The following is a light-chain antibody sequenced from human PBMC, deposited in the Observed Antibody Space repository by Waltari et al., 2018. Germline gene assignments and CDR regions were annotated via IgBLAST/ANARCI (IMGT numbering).Light chain of an antibody. CDR2: TAS. CDR3: QQRNSYPYS. CDR1: QGISRY. V-gene: IGKV1-9*01. J-gene: IGKJ2*03. Sequence: DIQLTQSPSSLSASVGDRVTITCRASQGISRYLAWYQQKAGKAPDLLIYTASSLQSGVPSRFSGSGSGTEFTLTINSLQPEDFAVYYCQQRNSYPYSFGQGTKVEIK.